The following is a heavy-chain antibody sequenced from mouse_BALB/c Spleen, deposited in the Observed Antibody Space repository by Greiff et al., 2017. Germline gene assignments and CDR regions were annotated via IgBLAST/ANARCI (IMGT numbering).Heavy chain of an antibody. CDR3: ATMIKGAY. D-gene: IGHD2-4*01. Sequence: VQLQQSGAELARPGASVKLSCKASGYTFTSYWMQWVKQRPGQGLEWIGAIYPGDGDTRYTQKFKGKATLTADKSSSTAYMQLSSLASEDSAVYYCATMIKGAYWGQGTLVTVSA. V-gene: IGHV1-87*01. J-gene: IGHJ3*01. CDR2: IYPGDGDT. CDR1: GYTFTSYW.